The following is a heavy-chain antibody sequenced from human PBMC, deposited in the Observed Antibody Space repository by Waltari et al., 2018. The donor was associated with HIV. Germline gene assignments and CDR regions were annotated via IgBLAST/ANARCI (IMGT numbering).Heavy chain of an antibody. J-gene: IGHJ6*02. CDR3: ARVCGVEHTMIVVDRCGMDV. Sequence: QVQLVQSGAEVKKPGASVKVSCKASGYTFTSYYMHWVRQAPGQGLEWMGIINPSGGSTSYAQKFQGRVTMTRDTSTSTVYMELSSLRSEDTAVYYCARVCGVEHTMIVVDRCGMDVWGQGTTVTVSS. D-gene: IGHD3-22*01. V-gene: IGHV1-46*01. CDR2: INPSGGST. CDR1: GYTFTSYY.